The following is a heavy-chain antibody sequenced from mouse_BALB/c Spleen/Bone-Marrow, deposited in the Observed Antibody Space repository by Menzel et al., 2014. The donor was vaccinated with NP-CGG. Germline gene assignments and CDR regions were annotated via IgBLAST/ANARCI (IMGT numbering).Heavy chain of an antibody. CDR2: ILPGSGST. CDR1: GYTFSRYW. Sequence: VQLQQSGAELMKPGASVKISCKATGYTFSRYWIEWVKQRPGHGLEWIGEILPGSGSTNYNEKFKGKATFTADTSSNTTYMHLSSLTSEDSAVYYCARNYVNYDWFANWGQGTLVTVSA. J-gene: IGHJ3*01. CDR3: ARNYVNYDWFAN. V-gene: IGHV1-9*01. D-gene: IGHD2-1*01.